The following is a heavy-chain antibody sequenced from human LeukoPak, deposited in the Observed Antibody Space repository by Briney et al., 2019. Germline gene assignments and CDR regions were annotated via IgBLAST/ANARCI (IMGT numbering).Heavy chain of an antibody. CDR2: ISSSSGYI. V-gene: IGHV3-21*01. Sequence: PGGSLRLSCAASGFTFSNYIMNWVRQAPGKGLEWVSSISSSSGYIYYADSVKGRFTISRDNAKNSMYLQMNSLRAEDTAVYYCARAWSRVDPFDMWGQGTMVTVSS. D-gene: IGHD2-8*02. CDR1: GFTFSNYI. CDR3: ARAWSRVDPFDM. J-gene: IGHJ3*02.